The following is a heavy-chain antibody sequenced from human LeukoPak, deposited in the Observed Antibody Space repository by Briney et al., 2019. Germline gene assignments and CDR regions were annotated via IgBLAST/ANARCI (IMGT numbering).Heavy chain of an antibody. J-gene: IGHJ4*02. CDR2: IWYDGSNK. D-gene: IGHD3-22*01. V-gene: IGHV3-33*01. CDR1: GFTFSSYG. Sequence: GRSLRLSCAASGFTFSSYGMHWVRQAPGKGLEWVAVIWYDGSNKYYADSVKGRFTISRDNSKNTLYLQMNSLRAEDTAVYYCARDPRDMYYDSSGYYGLSHSRVYYFDYWGQGTLVTVSS. CDR3: ARDPRDMYYDSSGYYGLSHSRVYYFDY.